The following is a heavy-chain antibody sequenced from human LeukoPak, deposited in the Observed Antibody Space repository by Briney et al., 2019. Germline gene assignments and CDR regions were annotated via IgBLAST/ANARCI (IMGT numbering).Heavy chain of an antibody. CDR2: IKSKTDGGTT. CDR1: GFTFSNAW. CDR3: TTDPYYDSSGYYYAFDI. Sequence: KPGGSLRLSCAASGFTFSNAWMNWVRQAPGKGLEWVGRIKSKTDGGTTDYAAPVKGRFTISRDDSKNTLYLQMNSLKTEDTAVYYCTTDPYYDSSGYYYAFDIWGQGTMVTVSS. V-gene: IGHV3-15*07. D-gene: IGHD3-22*01. J-gene: IGHJ3*02.